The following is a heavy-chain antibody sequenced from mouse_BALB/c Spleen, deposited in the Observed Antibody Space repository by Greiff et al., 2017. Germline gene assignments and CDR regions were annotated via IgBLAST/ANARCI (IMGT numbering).Heavy chain of an antibody. CDR3: ASLYRYEGMDY. D-gene: IGHD2-14*01. CDR2: IDPANGNT. Sequence: EVKLQESGAELVKPGASVKLSCTASGFNIKDTYMHWVKQRPEQGLEWIGRIDPANGNTKYDPKFQGKATITADTSSNTAYLQLSSLTSEDTAVYYCASLYRYEGMDYWGQGTSVTVSS. J-gene: IGHJ4*01. V-gene: IGHV14-3*02. CDR1: GFNIKDTY.